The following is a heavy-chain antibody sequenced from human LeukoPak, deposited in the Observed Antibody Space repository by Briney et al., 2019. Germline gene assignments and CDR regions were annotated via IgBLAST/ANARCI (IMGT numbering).Heavy chain of an antibody. CDR2: IYTSGST. D-gene: IGHD3-9*01. Sequence: SETLSLTCTVSGGSISSYYWSWIRQPPGKGLEWIGYIYTSGSTNYNPSLKSRVTISVDTSKNQFSLKLSSVTAADTAVYYCARLEGGYDILTGYYFRGGFDYWGQGTLVTVSS. V-gene: IGHV4-4*09. CDR1: GGSISSYY. CDR3: ARLEGGYDILTGYYFRGGFDY. J-gene: IGHJ4*02.